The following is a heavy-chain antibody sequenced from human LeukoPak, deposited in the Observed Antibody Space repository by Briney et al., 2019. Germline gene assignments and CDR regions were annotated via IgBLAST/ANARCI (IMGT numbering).Heavy chain of an antibody. CDR3: ARGVAGQQLVQYYYYYYYMDV. D-gene: IGHD6-13*01. Sequence: GASVKVSCKASGYTFTSYDINWVRQATGQGLEWMGWMNPNSGNTGYAQKFQGRVTITRNTSISTAYMELSSLRSEDTAVYYCARGVAGQQLVQYYYYYYYMDVWGKGTTVTVSS. V-gene: IGHV1-8*01. CDR2: MNPNSGNT. CDR1: GYTFTSYD. J-gene: IGHJ6*03.